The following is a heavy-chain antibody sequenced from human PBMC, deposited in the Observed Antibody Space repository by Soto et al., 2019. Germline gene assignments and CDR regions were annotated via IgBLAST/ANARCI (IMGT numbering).Heavy chain of an antibody. CDR1: GYTFTSYG. Sequence: QVQLVQSGAEVKKPGASVKVSCKASGYTFTSYGISWVRQAPGQGLEWMGWISAYNGNTNYAQKPQGRVTMTTDITTSTAYIELRSLRSDDTAVYYCARHFGEYEIIDSWGEGTMDTVSS. V-gene: IGHV1-18*01. CDR2: ISAYNGNT. CDR3: ARHFGEYEIIDS. J-gene: IGHJ4*02. D-gene: IGHD4-17*01.